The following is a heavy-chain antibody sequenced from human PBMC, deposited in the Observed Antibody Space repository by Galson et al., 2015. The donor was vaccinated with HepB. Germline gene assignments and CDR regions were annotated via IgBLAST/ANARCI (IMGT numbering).Heavy chain of an antibody. CDR3: ARHPPGGRGMDV. J-gene: IGHJ6*02. Sequence: QSGAEVTKPGESLKISCKASGYNFITYWIGWVRQMPGKGLEWVGLISPIDSKTRYSPAFEGRVTISADNSITTAYLQWNSLQASDTSMYYCARHPPGGRGMDVRGQGTTVTVSS. V-gene: IGHV5-51*01. CDR1: GYNFITYW. D-gene: IGHD1-26*01. CDR2: ISPIDSKT.